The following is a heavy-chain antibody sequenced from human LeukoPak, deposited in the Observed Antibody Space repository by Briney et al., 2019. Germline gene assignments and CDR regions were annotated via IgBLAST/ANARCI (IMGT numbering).Heavy chain of an antibody. CDR3: ARDQDAFDI. J-gene: IGHJ3*02. Sequence: SETLSLTCTVSGGSISSSSYYWGWIRQPPGKGLEWIGYIYYSGSTYYNPSLKSRVTISVDTSKNQFSLKLSSVTAADTAVYYCARDQDAFDIWGQGTMVTVSS. CDR1: GGSISSSSYY. V-gene: IGHV4-30-4*08. CDR2: IYYSGST.